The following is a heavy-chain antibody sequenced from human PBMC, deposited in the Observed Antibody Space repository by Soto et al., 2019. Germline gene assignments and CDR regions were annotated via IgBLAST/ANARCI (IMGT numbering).Heavy chain of an antibody. CDR2: IRGDGSMT. D-gene: IGHD6-13*01. CDR3: VKEELAADFDS. V-gene: IGHV3-74*01. J-gene: IGHJ4*02. Sequence: EVHLVESGGGLVQPGGSLRLSCAASGFTFSNYWMHWVRQAPGKGLVWVSRIRGDGSMTNYADSVKGRFTISRDNAKNTLHVQMNSLRAEDTAVYYCVKEELAADFDSWGQGTLVTVSS. CDR1: GFTFSNYW.